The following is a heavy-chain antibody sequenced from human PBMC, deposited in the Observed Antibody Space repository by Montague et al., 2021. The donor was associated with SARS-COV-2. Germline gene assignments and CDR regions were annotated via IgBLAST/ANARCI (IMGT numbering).Heavy chain of an antibody. D-gene: IGHD3-10*01. V-gene: IGHV4-59*13. J-gene: IGHJ2*01. CDR3: ARASITIVRGVTRWYFDL. CDR1: GGSISSYY. Sequence: SETLSLTCTVSGGSISSYYWSWIRQPPGKGLEWIGYIYYSGSTNYNPSLMSRVTISVDTSKNQFSLKLSSVTAADTAVYYCARASITIVRGVTRWYFDLWGRGTLVTVSA. CDR2: IYYSGST.